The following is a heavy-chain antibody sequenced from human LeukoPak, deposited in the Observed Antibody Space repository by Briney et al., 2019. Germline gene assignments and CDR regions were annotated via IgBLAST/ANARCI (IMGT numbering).Heavy chain of an antibody. Sequence: GGSLRLSCAASGFTFSTSWMSWVRQAPGKGLEWVANIKADGSVKHYVDSMEGRFSISRDNARSSLYLQMNNLRAEDTAVYYCVRDSDYQRNSGGRYAHYDALDTWGHGTMVTVSS. D-gene: IGHD2-21*01. CDR2: IKADGSVK. CDR3: VRDSDYQRNSGGRYAHYDALDT. V-gene: IGHV3-7*01. J-gene: IGHJ3*02. CDR1: GFTFSTSW.